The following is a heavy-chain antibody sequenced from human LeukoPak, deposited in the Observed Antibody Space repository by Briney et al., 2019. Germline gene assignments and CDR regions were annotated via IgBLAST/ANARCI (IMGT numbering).Heavy chain of an antibody. D-gene: IGHD3-10*01. CDR3: ARHRRSRNTMVRGMDV. CDR1: GGSISSYY. Sequence: SETLSLTCTVSGGSISSYYWSWIRQPPGKGLEWIGYIYYSGTTNYSPSLKSRVTISVDTSKNQFSLKLSSVTAADTAVYYCARHRRSRNTMVRGMDVWGQGTTVTVSS. J-gene: IGHJ6*02. V-gene: IGHV4-59*08. CDR2: IYYSGTT.